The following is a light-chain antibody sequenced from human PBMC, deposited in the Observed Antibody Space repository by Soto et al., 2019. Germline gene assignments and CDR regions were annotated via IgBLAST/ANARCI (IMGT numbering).Light chain of an antibody. CDR1: PSLLQTNGYPY. J-gene: IGKJ1*01. CDR3: MQSLQTPPWT. V-gene: IGKV2-28*01. CDR2: LSS. Sequence: DIVMTKPTISLPVTPGEPASLSCRSSPSLLQTNGYPYLDWYLQKPGQSPDLVSYLSSSGASGVPESFSGSGTGTEFTLKISKVEAEDVGVDYGMQSLQTPPWTFGPGTKVEI.